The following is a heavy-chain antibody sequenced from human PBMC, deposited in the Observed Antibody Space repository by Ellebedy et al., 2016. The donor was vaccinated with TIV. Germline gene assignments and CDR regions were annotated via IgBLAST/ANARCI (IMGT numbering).Heavy chain of an antibody. V-gene: IGHV3-21*05. CDR3: ATTVEYNVYY. CDR1: GFSFRTHS. Sequence: GESLKISCAASGFSFRTHSMNWVRQAPGKGLEWVSYNTSDEKRIAYADSVKGRFTISRDNARNSLYLQMNSLRAEDTAVYYCATTVEYNVYYWGQGALVTVSS. D-gene: IGHD4-23*01. J-gene: IGHJ4*02. CDR2: NTSDEKRI.